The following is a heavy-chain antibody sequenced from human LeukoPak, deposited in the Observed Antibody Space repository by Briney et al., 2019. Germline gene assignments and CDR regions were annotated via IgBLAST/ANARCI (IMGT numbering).Heavy chain of an antibody. D-gene: IGHD3-16*02. CDR3: AKDSIYRNSPGY. J-gene: IGHJ4*02. V-gene: IGHV3-23*01. CDR1: GVSISSSNSY. CDR2: ISGSGDSK. Sequence: PSETLSLTCTVSGVSISSSNSYWGWIRQPPGKGLEWVSTISGSGDSKSYADSVKGRFFISRDNFKNTLYLQLNSLRVEDTAVYYCAKDSIYRNSPGYWGQGTLVTVSS.